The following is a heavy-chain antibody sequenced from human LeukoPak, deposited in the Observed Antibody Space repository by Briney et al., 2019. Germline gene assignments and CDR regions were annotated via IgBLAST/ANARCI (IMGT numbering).Heavy chain of an antibody. Sequence: PGGSLRLSCVVSGFTFSSHAMTWVRQAPGKGLEWVSAIDIGGDITFYADSVQGRFIISRDNSKNTVYLQMNNLRVEDTAVYYCANEEVPNDYWGQGTLVTVSS. CDR1: GFTFSSHA. V-gene: IGHV3-23*01. J-gene: IGHJ4*02. CDR3: ANEEVPNDY. D-gene: IGHD4/OR15-4a*01. CDR2: IDIGGDIT.